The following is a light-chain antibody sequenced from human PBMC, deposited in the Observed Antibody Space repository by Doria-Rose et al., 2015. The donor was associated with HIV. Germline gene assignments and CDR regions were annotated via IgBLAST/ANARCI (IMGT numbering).Light chain of an antibody. CDR2: DAS. CDR1: QRVKSSY. CDR3: QQYGTSRGT. J-gene: IGKJ5*01. Sequence: EIVMTQSPGTLSLSPGERVTLSCRASQRVKSSYLAWYQQKPGQAPRLLIYDASTRATGTPDRFSGSGSGTDFTLTISRLEPEDVAVYYCQQYGTSRGTFGQGTRLEIK. V-gene: IGKV3-20*01.